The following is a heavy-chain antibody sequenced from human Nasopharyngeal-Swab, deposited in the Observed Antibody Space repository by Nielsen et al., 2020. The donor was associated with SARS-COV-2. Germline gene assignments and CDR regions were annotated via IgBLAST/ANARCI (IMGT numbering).Heavy chain of an antibody. D-gene: IGHD6-13*01. Sequence: GESLKISCAASGFTFSSYGMHWVRQAPGKGLEWVAVISYDGSNKYYADSVKGRFTISRDNSKNTLYLQMNSLRAEDTAVYYCAKGDSSNWSDYYMDVWSKGTTVTVSS. V-gene: IGHV3-30*18. J-gene: IGHJ6*03. CDR3: AKGDSSNWSDYYMDV. CDR1: GFTFSSYG. CDR2: ISYDGSNK.